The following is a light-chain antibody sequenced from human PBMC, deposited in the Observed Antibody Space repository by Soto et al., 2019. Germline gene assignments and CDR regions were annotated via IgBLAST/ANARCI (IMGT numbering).Light chain of an antibody. CDR1: QSLRSTY. V-gene: IGKV3-20*01. J-gene: IGKJ1*01. Sequence: VLTQSPGTLSLSPGEGATLACRASQSLRSTYLAWYQQKPGQAPRLLIYGASSRATGIPDRFSGSGSGTDFTLTISRLEPEDFAVYYCQQYGNSPPTFGQGTKLDIK. CDR3: QQYGNSPPT. CDR2: GAS.